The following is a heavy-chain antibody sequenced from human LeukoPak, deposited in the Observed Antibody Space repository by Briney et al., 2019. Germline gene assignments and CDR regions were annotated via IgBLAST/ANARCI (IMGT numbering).Heavy chain of an antibody. CDR2: ISGSGTST. D-gene: IGHD3-22*01. V-gene: IGHV3-23*01. Sequence: GGSLRLSCAASGFTFSSYAMNWVRQAPGKGLEWVSGISGSGTSTFYADSVKGRFTISRDNSKNTLYLQMDSLGAEDTAVYYCAKDYDISSYYYEYWGQGTLVTVSS. CDR3: AKDYDISSYYYEY. CDR1: GFTFSSYA. J-gene: IGHJ4*02.